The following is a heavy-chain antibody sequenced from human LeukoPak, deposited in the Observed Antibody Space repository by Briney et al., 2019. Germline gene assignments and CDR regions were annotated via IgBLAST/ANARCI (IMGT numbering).Heavy chain of an antibody. CDR3: AKDDAWGRFYH. CDR2: SSSIGGST. J-gene: IGHJ1*01. Sequence: TGGSLRLSSAAYGFTFSSHGMNWDRHAPRKGLEWVSCSSSIGGSTYYADSVKGRFTVTRDNSRNTLHMQMNSLSVDDTGVYYCAKDDAWGRFYHWGQGTLVTVSS. D-gene: IGHD3-16*01. V-gene: IGHV3-23*01. CDR1: GFTFSSHG.